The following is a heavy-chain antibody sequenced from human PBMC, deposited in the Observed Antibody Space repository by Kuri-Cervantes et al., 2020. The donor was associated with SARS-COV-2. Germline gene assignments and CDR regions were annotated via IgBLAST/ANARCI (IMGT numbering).Heavy chain of an antibody. CDR3: ARMGSSGHFDY. D-gene: IGHD6-19*01. V-gene: IGHV4-59*08. CDR2: IYYSGST. Sequence: ESLKISCTVSGGSISSYYWSWIRQPPGKGLEWIGYIYYSGSTNYNPSLKSRVTISVDTSKNQFSLKLSSVTPADTAVYYCARMGSSGHFDYWGQGTLVTVSS. CDR1: GGSISSYY. J-gene: IGHJ4*02.